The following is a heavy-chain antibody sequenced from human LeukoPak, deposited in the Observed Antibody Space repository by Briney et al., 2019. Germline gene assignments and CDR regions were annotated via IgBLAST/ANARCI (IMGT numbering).Heavy chain of an antibody. CDR2: ISYDGINK. CDR1: GFTFSSYG. D-gene: IGHD1-26*01. J-gene: IGHJ4*02. CDR3: ARKSGSYFDY. Sequence: GRSLRLSCAAPGFTFSSYGMHWVRQAPGKGLEWVAVISYDGINKYYADSVKGRFTISRDNSKSTLYLQMNSLRAEDTAIYYCARKSGSYFDYWGQGTLVTVSS. V-gene: IGHV3-30*03.